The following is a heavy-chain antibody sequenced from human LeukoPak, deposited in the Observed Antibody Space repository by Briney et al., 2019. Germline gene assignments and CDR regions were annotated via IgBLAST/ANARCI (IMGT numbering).Heavy chain of an antibody. D-gene: IGHD2-15*01. Sequence: ASVKVSCKASGYTFTSYDINWVRQATGPGLEWMGWMNPNSGNTGYAQKFQGRVTMTRNTSISTAYMGLSSLRSEDTAVYYCAREGVVVVAATSAYYYYMDVWGKGTTVTVSS. CDR1: GYTFTSYD. V-gene: IGHV1-8*01. CDR2: MNPNSGNT. J-gene: IGHJ6*03. CDR3: AREGVVVVAATSAYYYYMDV.